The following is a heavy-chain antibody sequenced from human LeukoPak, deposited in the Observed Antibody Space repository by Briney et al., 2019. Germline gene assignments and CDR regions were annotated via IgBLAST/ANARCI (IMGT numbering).Heavy chain of an antibody. CDR1: GGTFSSYA. J-gene: IGHJ5*02. V-gene: IGHV1-69*13. Sequence: GASVKVSCKASGGTFSSYAISWPRQAPGQGLEWMGGIIPIFGTANYAQKFQGRVTITADESTSTAYMELSSLRSEDTAVYYCARGREVVSYDFWSGSFDPWGQGTLVTVSS. CDR2: IIPIFGTA. D-gene: IGHD3-3*01. CDR3: ARGREVVSYDFWSGSFDP.